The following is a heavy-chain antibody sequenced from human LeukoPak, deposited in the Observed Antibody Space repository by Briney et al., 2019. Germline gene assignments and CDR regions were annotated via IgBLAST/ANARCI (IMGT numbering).Heavy chain of an antibody. V-gene: IGHV3-15*01. D-gene: IGHD2-15*01. CDR1: GFNFINAW. J-gene: IGHJ4*02. Sequence: PGGSLRLSCTVSGFNFINAWMSRVRQAPGKGLEWVGRIKKNADGGTTDYAAPVRGRFTISRDDSKNTLYLQMNSLTTEDTAIYYCTTYCSGGACYSGEYFDYWGQGTLVTVYS. CDR3: TTYCSGGACYSGEYFDY. CDR2: IKKNADGGTT.